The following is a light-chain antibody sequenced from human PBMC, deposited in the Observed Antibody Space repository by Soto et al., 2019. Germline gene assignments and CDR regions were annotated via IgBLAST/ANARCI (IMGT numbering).Light chain of an antibody. CDR3: LQDNNYPWT. V-gene: IGKV1-6*01. Sequence: AIQMTQSQSSLSASGGDRVTISCRASQGFGNALGWYQQKPGKPPKVLIYGASNLQSVVPPRFSGSRSGIDFTLAISSLQPEDSASYYCLQDNNYPWTLGQGTKAEIK. J-gene: IGKJ1*01. CDR1: QGFGNA. CDR2: GAS.